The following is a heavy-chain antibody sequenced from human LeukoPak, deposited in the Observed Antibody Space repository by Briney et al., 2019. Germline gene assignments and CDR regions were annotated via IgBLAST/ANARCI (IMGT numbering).Heavy chain of an antibody. J-gene: IGHJ3*02. CDR2: IIPILGIA. Sequence: SVKVSCKASGGTFSSYAISWVRQAPGQGLEWMGRIIPILGIANYAQKFQGRVTITADKSTSTAYMELNSLRSEDTAVYYCADDSRQLDAFDIWGQGTMVTVSS. CDR1: GGTFSSYA. CDR3: ADDSRQLDAFDI. V-gene: IGHV1-69*04. D-gene: IGHD3-22*01.